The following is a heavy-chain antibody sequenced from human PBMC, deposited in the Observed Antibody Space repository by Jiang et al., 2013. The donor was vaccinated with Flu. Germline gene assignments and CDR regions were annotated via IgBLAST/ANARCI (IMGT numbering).Heavy chain of an antibody. V-gene: IGHV1-69*01. D-gene: IGHD1-26*01. Sequence: SGAEVKKPGSSVKVSCKASGGTFSSYAISWVRQAPGQGLEWMGGIIPIFGTANYAQKFQGRVTITADESTSTAYMELSSLRSEDTAVYYCARDSVSGSYYRGAFDIWGPRDNGHCLF. CDR1: GGTFSSYA. J-gene: IGHJ3*02. CDR2: IIPIFGTA. CDR3: ARDSVSGSYYRGAFDI.